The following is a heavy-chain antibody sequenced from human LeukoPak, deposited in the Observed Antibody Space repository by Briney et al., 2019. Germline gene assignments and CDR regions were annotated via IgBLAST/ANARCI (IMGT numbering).Heavy chain of an antibody. V-gene: IGHV3-30*11. CDR3: AREGAGGNYLFHDAFDI. Sequence: GGSLRLSCAASGFTFSSYAMHWVRQAPGKGLEWVAVISYDGSNKYYADSVKGRFTISRDNSKNTLYLQMNSLRAEDTAVYYCAREGAGGNYLFHDAFDIWGQGTMVTVSS. CDR1: GFTFSSYA. J-gene: IGHJ3*02. D-gene: IGHD1-7*01. CDR2: ISYDGSNK.